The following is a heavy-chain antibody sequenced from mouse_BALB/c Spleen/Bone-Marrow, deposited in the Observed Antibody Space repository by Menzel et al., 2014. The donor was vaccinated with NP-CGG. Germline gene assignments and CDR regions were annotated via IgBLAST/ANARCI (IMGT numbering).Heavy chain of an antibody. CDR2: INPSTGYA. CDR3: VRDY. J-gene: IGHJ2*01. CDR1: GYTFTDTW. V-gene: IGHV1-7*01. Sequence: LQESGAELAKPGASVKMSCKASGYTFTDTWIHWIKQRPGQGLEWIGYINPSTGYAEYNQNFKDKATLTVDKSSSTAYMRLSSLTYEDSALYFCVRDYWGPGTTLTVSP.